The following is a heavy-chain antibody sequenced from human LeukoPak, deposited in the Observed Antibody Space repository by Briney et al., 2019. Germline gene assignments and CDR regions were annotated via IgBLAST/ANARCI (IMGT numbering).Heavy chain of an antibody. Sequence: SGGSLRLSCAASGFTFSSYSMNWVRQAPGKGLEWVSSISSSSSYIYYADSVKGRLTISRDNAKNSLYLQMNSLRAEDTAVYYCATDGYNSGGVFDPWGQGTLVTVSS. V-gene: IGHV3-21*01. J-gene: IGHJ5*02. CDR2: ISSSSSYI. CDR3: ATDGYNSGGVFDP. CDR1: GFTFSSYS. D-gene: IGHD5-24*01.